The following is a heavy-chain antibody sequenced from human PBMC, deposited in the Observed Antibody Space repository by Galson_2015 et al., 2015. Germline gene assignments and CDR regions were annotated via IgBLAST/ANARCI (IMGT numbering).Heavy chain of an antibody. CDR1: GFTFSNYA. V-gene: IGHV3-30-3*01. J-gene: IGHJ4*02. CDR3: ARAVALVPDY. Sequence: SLRLSCAASGFTFSNYAMHWVRQAPGKGLEWVAVLAFDENIEYYADSVKGRFTISRDNSKNTLYLQMRSLTVEDTAVYYCARAVALVPDYWGAGALVTFSS. CDR2: LAFDENIE. D-gene: IGHD6-6*01.